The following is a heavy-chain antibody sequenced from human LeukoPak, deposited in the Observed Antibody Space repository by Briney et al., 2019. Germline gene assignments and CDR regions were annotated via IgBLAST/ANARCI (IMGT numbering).Heavy chain of an antibody. Sequence: WASVKVSCKASGYTFTGYYMHWVRQAPGQGLEWMGWINPNSGGTNYAQKFQGRVTMTRDTSISTAYMELSRLRSDDTAVYYCARETVAGMFSDYWGQGTLVTVSS. J-gene: IGHJ4*02. V-gene: IGHV1-2*02. CDR3: ARETVAGMFSDY. D-gene: IGHD6-19*01. CDR1: GYTFTGYY. CDR2: INPNSGGT.